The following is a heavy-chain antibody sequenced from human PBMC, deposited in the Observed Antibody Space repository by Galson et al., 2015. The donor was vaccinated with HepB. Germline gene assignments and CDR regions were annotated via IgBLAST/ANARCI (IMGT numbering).Heavy chain of an antibody. V-gene: IGHV1-46*02. CDR3: TRSGSRGGWFDP. CDR1: GYTFNSYY. J-gene: IGHJ5*02. D-gene: IGHD2-15*01. Sequence: SVKVSCKASGYTFNSYYIHWVRQAPGQGLEWIGIISPSGSSTNYAQKFQGRVTMTRDTSTSTVYMELSSLKSEDTAVYYCTRSGSRGGWFDPWGQGTLLTVSS. CDR2: ISPSGSST.